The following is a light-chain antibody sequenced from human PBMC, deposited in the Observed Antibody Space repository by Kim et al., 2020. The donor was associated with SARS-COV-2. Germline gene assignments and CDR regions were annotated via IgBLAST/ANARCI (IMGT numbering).Light chain of an antibody. J-gene: IGKJ1*01. CDR1: QYISSY. Sequence: ASVGDRVTITCRASQYISSYLNWYQQKAGKAPNLLLYAASILQSGVPSRFSGSESGIDFTLTINSLQPEDFATYYCQQTYSSPRTFGQGTKVDIK. CDR3: QQTYSSPRT. CDR2: AAS. V-gene: IGKV1-39*01.